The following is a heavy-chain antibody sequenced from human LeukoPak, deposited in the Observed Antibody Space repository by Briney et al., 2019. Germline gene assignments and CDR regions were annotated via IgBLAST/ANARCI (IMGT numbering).Heavy chain of an antibody. D-gene: IGHD6-19*01. Sequence: SGGSLRLSCAASGFTFSSYTMNWVRQPPGKGLEWVSNIGTSSTTIYYADSVKGRFTISSDNSKNTLYLQMNSLRAEDTAAYYCARDSVYSSGLDYWGQGTLVTVSS. CDR2: IGTSSTTI. CDR1: GFTFSSYT. CDR3: ARDSVYSSGLDY. J-gene: IGHJ4*02. V-gene: IGHV3-48*01.